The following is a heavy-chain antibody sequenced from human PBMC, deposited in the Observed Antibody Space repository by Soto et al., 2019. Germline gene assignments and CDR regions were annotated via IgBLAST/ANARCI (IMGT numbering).Heavy chain of an antibody. J-gene: IGHJ4*02. CDR1: GITFSNYW. D-gene: IGHD3-10*01. CDR3: ASRPSAVVYHGVFDY. CDR2: IKQDGSEK. Sequence: GSLRLSCAASGITFSNYWMTWVRQAPGKGLEWVANIKQDGSEKYYVDSVKGRFTISRDNAKNSLFLQMNSLRAEDTAMYYCASRPSAVVYHGVFDYWGQGALVTVSS. V-gene: IGHV3-7*03.